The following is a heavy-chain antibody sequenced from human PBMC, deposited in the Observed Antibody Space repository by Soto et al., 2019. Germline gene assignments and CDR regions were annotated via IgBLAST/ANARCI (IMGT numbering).Heavy chain of an antibody. V-gene: IGHV3-21*01. D-gene: IGHD1-1*01. Sequence: EVRLVESGGGLVKPGGSLRLSCAASGFTFSSYNMNWVRQAPGKGLEWVSSITDTSTYIFYADSVRGRFTISRDNAKNSLYLQMNSLRAEDTAVYYCARDRQLIQDWFDPWGQGTLVTVSS. CDR1: GFTFSSYN. CDR3: ARDRQLIQDWFDP. J-gene: IGHJ5*02. CDR2: ITDTSTYI.